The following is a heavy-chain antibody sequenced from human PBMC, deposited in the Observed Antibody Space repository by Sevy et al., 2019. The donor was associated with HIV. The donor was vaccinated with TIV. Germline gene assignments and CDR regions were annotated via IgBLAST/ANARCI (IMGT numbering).Heavy chain of an antibody. CDR2: YSGST. V-gene: IGHV4-59*01. Sequence: SETLSLTCSVSGGSISSYYWSWIRQPPGKGLEWIDYSGSTNYNSSLKSRVTISVDRSKNQFSLTLRSVTAADSATYYCARVRYTYGFPFFFDYWGQGILVTVSS. D-gene: IGHD5-18*01. J-gene: IGHJ4*02. CDR1: GGSISSYY. CDR3: ARVRYTYGFPFFFDY.